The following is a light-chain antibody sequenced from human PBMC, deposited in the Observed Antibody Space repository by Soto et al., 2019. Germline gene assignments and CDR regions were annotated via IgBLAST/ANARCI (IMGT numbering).Light chain of an antibody. CDR3: QQYNSYLFT. CDR1: QSISSW. V-gene: IGKV1-5*01. Sequence: DIQMTQSPSTLSASVGDRVTITCRASQSISSWLAWYQQKPGKAPKLLIYDASSLESGVPSRFSGSGSGTEFTLTISSLQPDDFATHYCQQYNSYLFTFGPGTKVDIK. CDR2: DAS. J-gene: IGKJ3*01.